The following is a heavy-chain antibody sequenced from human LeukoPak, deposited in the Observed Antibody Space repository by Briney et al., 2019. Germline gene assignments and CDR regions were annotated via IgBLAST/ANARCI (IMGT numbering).Heavy chain of an antibody. Sequence: SETLSLTCTVSGYSISSGYYWGWIRQPPGKGLEWIGSIYHSGSTYYNPSLKSRVTISVDTSKNQFPLKLSSVTAADTAVYCCATNPNIPTIWFDPWGQGTLVTVSS. J-gene: IGHJ5*02. V-gene: IGHV4-38-2*02. D-gene: IGHD5-12*01. CDR1: GYSISSGYY. CDR3: ATNPNIPTIWFDP. CDR2: IYHSGST.